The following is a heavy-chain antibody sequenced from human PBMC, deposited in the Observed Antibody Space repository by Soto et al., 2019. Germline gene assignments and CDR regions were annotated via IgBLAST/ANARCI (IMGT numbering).Heavy chain of an antibody. CDR2: INSDGSST. CDR1: GFTFRSYC. D-gene: IGHD6-13*01. Sequence: PGGSLRLSCAASGFTFRSYCMHWVRQAPGKGLVWVSRINSDGSSTSYADSVKGRFTISRDNAKNTLYLQMNSLRAEDTAVYYCARSPYSSSWGSPYYYYYYMDVWGKGTTVTVSS. V-gene: IGHV3-74*01. J-gene: IGHJ6*03. CDR3: ARSPYSSSWGSPYYYYYYMDV.